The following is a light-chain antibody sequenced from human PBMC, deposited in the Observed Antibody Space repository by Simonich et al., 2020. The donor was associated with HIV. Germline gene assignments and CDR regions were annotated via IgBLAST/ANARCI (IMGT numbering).Light chain of an antibody. CDR1: QGISSW. V-gene: IGKV1-12*01. Sequence: DIQMTQSPSSVSASVGDRVTISCRASQGISSWLAWYQHKPGKAPRLLMDAASSLQSGVPSRFSGSGSATKFTLTISSLQPEDFATYYCQQAINFPRTFGQGTKVEVK. CDR2: AAS. J-gene: IGKJ1*01. CDR3: QQAINFPRT.